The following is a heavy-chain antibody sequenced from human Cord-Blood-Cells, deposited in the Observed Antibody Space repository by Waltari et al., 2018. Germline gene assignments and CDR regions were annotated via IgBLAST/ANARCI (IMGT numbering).Heavy chain of an antibody. CDR2: INHSGST. D-gene: IGHD3-9*01. V-gene: IGHV4-34*01. J-gene: IGHJ4*02. CDR3: ARGLRGLRYFDWLLPEYYFDY. CDR1: GGSFSGYY. Sequence: QVQLQQWGAGRLKPSETRSLTCAVYGGSFSGYYWSWIRQPPGTGLEWIGEINHSGSTNYNPSLKSRVTISVDTSKNQFSLKLSSVTAADTAVYYCARGLRGLRYFDWLLPEYYFDYWGQGTLVTVSS.